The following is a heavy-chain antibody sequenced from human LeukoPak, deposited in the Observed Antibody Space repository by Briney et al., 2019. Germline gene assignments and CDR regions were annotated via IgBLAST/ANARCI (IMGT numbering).Heavy chain of an antibody. Sequence: GSSVKVSCKASGGTFSSYAISWVRQAPGQGLEWMGGIIPIFGTANYAQKFQGRVTITTDESTSTAYMELSSLRSEDTAVCYCARPPSRGYSSSFEYWGQGTLVTVSS. D-gene: IGHD2-2*03. CDR1: GGTFSSYA. J-gene: IGHJ4*02. CDR3: ARPPSRGYSSSFEY. CDR2: IIPIFGTA. V-gene: IGHV1-69*05.